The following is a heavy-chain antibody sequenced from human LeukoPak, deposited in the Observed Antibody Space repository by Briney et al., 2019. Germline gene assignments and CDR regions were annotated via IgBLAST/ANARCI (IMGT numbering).Heavy chain of an antibody. J-gene: IGHJ4*02. CDR3: TRVFGGYDVSDY. V-gene: IGHV3-7*03. D-gene: IGHD3-3*01. CDR2: IKKDGSQK. CDR1: GFTFSSFW. Sequence: GGSLRLSCAASGFTFSSFWMSWVRQAPGKGLEWVANIKKDGSQKYYVDSVEGRFTISRDNAKNSLYLQMDSLGVDDTAVYYCTRVFGGYDVSDYWGQGTLVTVSS.